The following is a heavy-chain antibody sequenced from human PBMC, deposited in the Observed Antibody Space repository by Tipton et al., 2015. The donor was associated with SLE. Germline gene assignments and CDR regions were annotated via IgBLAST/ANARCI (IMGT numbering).Heavy chain of an antibody. J-gene: IGHJ4*02. CDR3: AKDRSIVGAAPFDY. CDR2: ISYDGSNK. CDR1: GFTFSSYA. Sequence: RSLRLSCAASGFTFSSYAMHWVRQAPGKGLEWVAVISYDGSNKYYADSVKGRFTISRDNSKNTLYLQMNSLRAEDTAVYYCAKDRSIVGAAPFDYWGQGTLVTVSS. D-gene: IGHD1-26*01. V-gene: IGHV3-30-3*01.